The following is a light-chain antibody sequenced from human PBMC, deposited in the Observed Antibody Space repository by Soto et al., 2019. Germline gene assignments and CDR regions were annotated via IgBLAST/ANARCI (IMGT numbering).Light chain of an antibody. CDR2: QVS. Sequence: QSALTQPPSASGSPGQSVTISCTGTSSDVGDYNLVSWHQQHPGKAPKLMIHQVSKRPSGVPNRFSGSKSGNTASLTVSGLQADDEADYYCSSYAGSNNYVFGTGTQLTVL. CDR1: SSDVGDYNL. CDR3: SSYAGSNNYV. V-gene: IGLV2-8*01. J-gene: IGLJ1*01.